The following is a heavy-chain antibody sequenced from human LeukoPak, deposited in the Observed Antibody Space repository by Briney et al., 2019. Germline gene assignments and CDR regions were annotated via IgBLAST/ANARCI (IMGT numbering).Heavy chain of an antibody. V-gene: IGHV4-61*02. CDR2: IYTSGST. Sequence: SETLSLTCTVSGGSISSGSYYWSWIRQPAGKGLEWIGRIYTSGSTNYNPSLKSRVTISVDTSKNQFSLKLSSVTAADTAVYYCARRGGSGSYYNYLYYYYYMDVWGKGTTVTISS. CDR1: GGSISSGSYY. J-gene: IGHJ6*03. D-gene: IGHD3-10*01. CDR3: ARRGGSGSYYNYLYYYYYMDV.